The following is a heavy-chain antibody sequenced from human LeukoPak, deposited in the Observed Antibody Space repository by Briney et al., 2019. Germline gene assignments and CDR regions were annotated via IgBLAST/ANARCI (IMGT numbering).Heavy chain of an antibody. CDR3: ARDQGLRIAAAGGLDY. J-gene: IGHJ4*02. CDR1: GYTFTSYG. Sequence: GASVKVSCKASGYTFTSYGISWVRQAPGQGLEWMGWISAYNGNTNYAQKLQGRVTMTTDTSTSTAYMELRSLRSDDTAAYYCARDQGLRIAAAGGLDYWGQGTLVTVSS. D-gene: IGHD6-13*01. CDR2: ISAYNGNT. V-gene: IGHV1-18*01.